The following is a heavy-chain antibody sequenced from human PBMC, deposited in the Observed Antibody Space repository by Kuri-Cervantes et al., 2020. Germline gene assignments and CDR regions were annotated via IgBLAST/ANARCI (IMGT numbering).Heavy chain of an antibody. CDR2: IKQDGSEK. D-gene: IGHD3-10*01. CDR1: GFTFSSYW. J-gene: IGHJ6*02. Sequence: GGSLRLSCAASGFTFSSYWMSWVRQAPGKGLEWVANIKQDGSEKYYVDSVKGRFTISRDNAKNSLYLQMSSLRAEDTAVYYCARDRDMMLLWFGGGMDVWGQGTTVTVSS. CDR3: ARDRDMMLLWFGGGMDV. V-gene: IGHV3-7*01.